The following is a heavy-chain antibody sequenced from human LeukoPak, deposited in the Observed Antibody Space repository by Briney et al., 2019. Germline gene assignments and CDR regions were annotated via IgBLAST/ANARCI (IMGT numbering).Heavy chain of an antibody. CDR3: ARGGGWDTIFRVVQYMDV. J-gene: IGHJ6*03. CDR2: IDNGGSGT. V-gene: IGHV3-74*01. Sequence: GGSLRLSCAASGFTFSGYWMHWVRQVPEKGLGLVSRIDNGGSGTTYADSVKGRFTVSRDNAKNTLYLQMNSLRAEDTAIYYCARGGGWDTIFRVVQYMDVWGKGTTVTDSS. CDR1: GFTFSGYW. D-gene: IGHD3-3*01.